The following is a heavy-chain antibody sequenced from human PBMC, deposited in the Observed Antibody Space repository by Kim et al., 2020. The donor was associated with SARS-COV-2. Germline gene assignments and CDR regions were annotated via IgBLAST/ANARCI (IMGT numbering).Heavy chain of an antibody. D-gene: IGHD5-18*01. Sequence: SETPSLTCSVSGGSITSSDYYWSWIRQTPGKGLEWIGSIYYTGSTYYYPSLKSRVTISVDTFKNQFYLRLKSVTATDRAVYYCARHAGYKYGHDDDHFDYWGQGTLVTVSS. CDR2: IYYTGST. CDR3: ARHAGYKYGHDDDHFDY. V-gene: IGHV4-39*01. J-gene: IGHJ4*02. CDR1: GGSITSSDYY.